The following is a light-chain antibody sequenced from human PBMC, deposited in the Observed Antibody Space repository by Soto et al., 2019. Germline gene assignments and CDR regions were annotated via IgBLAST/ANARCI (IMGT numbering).Light chain of an antibody. CDR1: SSDVGSYNL. J-gene: IGLJ2*01. CDR3: CSYAGSKTYVL. Sequence: QSALTQPASVSGSPGQSITISCTGTSSDVGSYNLVSWYQHHPGKAPKLMIYEVSKRPSGVSDRFSGSKSRNTASLTISGLQAEDEADYYCCSYAGSKTYVLFGGGTKLTVL. CDR2: EVS. V-gene: IGLV2-23*02.